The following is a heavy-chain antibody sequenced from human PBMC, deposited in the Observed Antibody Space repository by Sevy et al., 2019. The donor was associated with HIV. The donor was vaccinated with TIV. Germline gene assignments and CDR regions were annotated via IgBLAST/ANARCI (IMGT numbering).Heavy chain of an antibody. Sequence: GGSLRLSCAASGFTFSPYAMSWVRQAPGKGLEWVSSISGSGGSTYNADSVEGQFTISRDISKNTLYLEMNSLRVEDTAVYYCAKGDRSFYGLDVWGHGTTVTVSS. CDR3: AKGDRSFYGLDV. CDR1: GFTFSPYA. CDR2: ISGSGGST. J-gene: IGHJ6*02. V-gene: IGHV3-23*01. D-gene: IGHD3-22*01.